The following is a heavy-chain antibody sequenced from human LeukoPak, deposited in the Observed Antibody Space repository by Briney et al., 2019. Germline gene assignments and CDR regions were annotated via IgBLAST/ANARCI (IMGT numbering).Heavy chain of an antibody. CDR3: ARDLGPPYYYDSSAYLDGMGY. V-gene: IGHV3-53*01. Sequence: GGSLRLSCAASGFTVSSNYMSWVRQAPGKGLEWVSVIYSGGSTYYADSVKGRFTISRDNSKNTLYLQMNSLRAEDTAVYYCARDLGPPYYYDSSAYLDGMGYWGQGTLVTVSS. CDR2: IYSGGST. D-gene: IGHD3-22*01. J-gene: IGHJ4*02. CDR1: GFTVSSNY.